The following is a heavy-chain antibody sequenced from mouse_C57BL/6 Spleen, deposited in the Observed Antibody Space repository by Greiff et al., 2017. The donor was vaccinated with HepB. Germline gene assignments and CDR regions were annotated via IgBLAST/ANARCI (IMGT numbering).Heavy chain of an antibody. V-gene: IGHV1-58*01. J-gene: IGHJ2*01. CDR2: IYIGNGYT. CDR3: ARSYYYGSSGYYFDY. CDR1: GYTFTSYG. D-gene: IGHD1-1*01. Sequence: DVKLQESGAELVRPGSSVKMSCKTSGYTFTSYGINWVKQRPGQGLEWIGYIYIGNGYTEYNEKFKGKATLTSDTSSSTAYMQLSSLTSEDSAIYFCARSYYYGSSGYYFDYWGQGTTLTVSS.